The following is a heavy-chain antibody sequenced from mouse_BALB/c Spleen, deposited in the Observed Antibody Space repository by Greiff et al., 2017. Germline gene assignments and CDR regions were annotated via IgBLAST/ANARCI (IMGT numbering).Heavy chain of an antibody. CDR1: GFTFSSYA. V-gene: IGHV5-9-3*01. CDR3: ARQGHYYGYDYFDG. D-gene: IGHD1-2*01. Sequence: EVQLVESGGGLVKPGGSLKLSCAASGFTFSSYAMSWVRQTPEKRLEWVATISSGGSYTYYPDSVKGRFTISRDNAKNTLYLQMSSLRSEDTAMYYCARQGHYYGYDYFDGWGQGTTLTVSS. J-gene: IGHJ2*01. CDR2: ISSGGSYT.